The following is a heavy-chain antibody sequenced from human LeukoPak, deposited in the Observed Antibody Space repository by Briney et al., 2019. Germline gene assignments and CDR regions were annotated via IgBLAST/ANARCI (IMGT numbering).Heavy chain of an antibody. J-gene: IGHJ5*02. CDR1: GGSISSGGYS. V-gene: IGHV4-30-2*01. D-gene: IGHD3-10*01. CDR3: ARARITMVRGVAADWFDP. Sequence: SETLSLTCAASGGSISSGGYSWGWIRQRPGKGLEWIGYIYHSGSTYYNPSLKSRVTISVDRSKNQFSLKLSSVTAADTAVYYCARARITMVRGVAADWFDPWGQGTLVTVSS. CDR2: IYHSGST.